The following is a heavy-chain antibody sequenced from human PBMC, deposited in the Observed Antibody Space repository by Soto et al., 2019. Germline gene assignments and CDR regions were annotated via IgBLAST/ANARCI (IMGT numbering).Heavy chain of an antibody. CDR1: GGTFSSNA. CDR3: AVTVTGSRSPLAH. V-gene: IGHV1-69*06. Sequence: QVQLVQSGAEVKKPGSSVKVCCKASGGTFSSNAISWVRQAPGQGLEWMGGIIPIYASPNYAQNFQGRVTVTADKATRTAYLELSRLKFADSAIYYCAVTVTGSRSPLAHWGRGTLVIVSS. CDR2: IIPIYASP. D-gene: IGHD3-9*01. J-gene: IGHJ4*02.